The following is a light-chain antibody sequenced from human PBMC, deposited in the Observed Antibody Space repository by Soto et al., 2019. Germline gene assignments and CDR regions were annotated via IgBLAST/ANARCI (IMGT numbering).Light chain of an antibody. J-gene: IGLJ1*01. CDR1: SSNIGAGYD. V-gene: IGLV1-40*01. Sequence: QSVLTQPPSVSGAPGQRVTISCTGSSSNIGAGYDVHWYQQLPGTAPKLLIYGNSNRPSWVPDRFSGSKSGTSASLAITGLQAEDEADYYCQSYDSSLSAFFGTGTKLTVL. CDR2: GNS. CDR3: QSYDSSLSAF.